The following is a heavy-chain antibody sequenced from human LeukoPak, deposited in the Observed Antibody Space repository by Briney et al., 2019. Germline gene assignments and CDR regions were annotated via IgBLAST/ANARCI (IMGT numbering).Heavy chain of an antibody. CDR2: ISGSGGST. Sequence: GGSLRLSCAASGFTFSSSWMHWVRQAPGKGLEWVSAISGSGGSTYYADSVKGRFTISRDNSKNTLYLQMNSLRAEDTAVYYCAKDTRITMVRGDDAFDIWGQGTMVTVSS. CDR3: AKDTRITMVRGDDAFDI. V-gene: IGHV3-23*01. D-gene: IGHD3-10*01. J-gene: IGHJ3*02. CDR1: GFTFSSSW.